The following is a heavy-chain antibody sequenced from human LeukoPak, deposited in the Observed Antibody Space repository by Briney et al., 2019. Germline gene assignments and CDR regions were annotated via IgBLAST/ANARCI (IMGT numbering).Heavy chain of an antibody. CDR2: VYYNGNT. Sequence: SETLSLPCTVSGGSINSNDYWGWIRQPPGRGLEYIGSVYYNGNTYYNPSLKSRVTISRDSSKNQISLKVTSVTAADTAVYYCARDRYYDSSDYFYNSYFDNWGQGTLVTVSS. D-gene: IGHD3-22*01. CDR1: GGSINSNDY. CDR3: ARDRYYDSSDYFYNSYFDN. J-gene: IGHJ4*02. V-gene: IGHV4-39*02.